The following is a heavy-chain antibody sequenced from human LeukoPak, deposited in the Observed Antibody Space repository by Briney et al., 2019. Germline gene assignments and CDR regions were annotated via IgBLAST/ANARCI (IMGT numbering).Heavy chain of an antibody. CDR2: ISSNGYST. CDR1: GFTFGIYA. J-gene: IGHJ4*02. Sequence: GGSLRLSCEASGFTFGIYAMHWVRQAPGKGLDYISGISSNGYSTYYANSVKGRFTISRDNSKNTLYLQMGSLRDEDMAVFCCAREATTKTGRVYYFDYWGQGTLVTVSS. V-gene: IGHV3-64*01. CDR3: AREATTKTGRVYYFDY. D-gene: IGHD3-16*01.